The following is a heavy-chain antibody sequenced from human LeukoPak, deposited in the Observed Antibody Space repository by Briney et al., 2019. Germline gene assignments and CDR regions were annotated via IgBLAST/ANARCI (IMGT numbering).Heavy chain of an antibody. D-gene: IGHD6-13*01. Sequence: PGGSLRLSCAASGFTFSSYAMSWVRQAPGKGLEWVSAISGSGGSTYYADSVKGRFTIYRDNPKNTLYPQMNSLRAEDTAVYYCAKANPAVGVYYFYCWGEGTLVTVSS. CDR3: AKANPAVGVYYFYC. CDR1: GFTFSSYA. CDR2: ISGSGGST. J-gene: IGHJ4*02. V-gene: IGHV3-23*01.